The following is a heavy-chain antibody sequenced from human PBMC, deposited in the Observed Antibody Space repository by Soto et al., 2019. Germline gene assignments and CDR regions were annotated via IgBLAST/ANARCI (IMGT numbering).Heavy chain of an antibody. CDR3: ARDRSAAGTGWFDP. Sequence: QVQLVQSGAEVKKPWASVKVSCKASGYTFTSYDINWVRQATGQGLEWMGWMNPNSGNTGYAQKFQGRVTMTRTTSISTAYIELSSLRSEDTAVYFCARDRSAAGTGWFDPWGPGTLVTVSS. V-gene: IGHV1-8*01. J-gene: IGHJ5*02. CDR2: MNPNSGNT. CDR1: GYTFTSYD. D-gene: IGHD6-13*01.